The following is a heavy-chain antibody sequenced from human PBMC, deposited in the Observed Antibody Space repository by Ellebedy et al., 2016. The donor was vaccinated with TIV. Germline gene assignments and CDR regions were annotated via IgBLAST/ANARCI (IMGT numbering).Heavy chain of an antibody. V-gene: IGHV4-39*01. D-gene: IGHD3-22*01. J-gene: IGHJ4*02. CDR2: IYYSGST. Sequence: MPSETLSLTCTVSGASITSSGYYWGWIRQPPGKGLEWLGSIYYSGSTYYNPSLNSPVTISVDTSKKQLSLKLSSVTAANTAVYYCARSSMIVVVPFDYWGQGTLVTVSS. CDR3: ARSSMIVVVPFDY. CDR1: GASITSSGYY.